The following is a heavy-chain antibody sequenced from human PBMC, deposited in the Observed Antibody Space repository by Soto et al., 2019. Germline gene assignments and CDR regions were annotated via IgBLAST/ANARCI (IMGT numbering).Heavy chain of an antibody. J-gene: IGHJ4*02. D-gene: IGHD3-10*01. CDR2: ISSSSTI. V-gene: IGHV3-48*02. CDR3: ARALDYYGSGSYYGY. Sequence: GGSLRLSCAASGFTFSSYSMNWVRQAPGKGLEWVSYISSSSTIYYADSVKGRFTISRDNAKNSLYLQMNSLRDEDTAVYYCARALDYYGSGSYYGYWGQGTLVTVSS. CDR1: GFTFSSYS.